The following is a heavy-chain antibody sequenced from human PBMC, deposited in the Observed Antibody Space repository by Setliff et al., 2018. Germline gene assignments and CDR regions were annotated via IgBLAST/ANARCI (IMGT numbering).Heavy chain of an antibody. D-gene: IGHD6-13*01. CDR1: GGSLSSTNHY. Sequence: SETLSLTCTVSGGSLSSTNHYWTWIRQPPGKGQEWVGDLSYSGSTKYNPSLKNRVTISVDTSKKQSPLKLNSMTAADTAMYYCEREVVDRVSSSWYPPTYFDSWGQGILVTVSS. CDR3: EREVVDRVSSSWYPPTYFDS. V-gene: IGHV4-61*01. J-gene: IGHJ4*02. CDR2: LSYSGST.